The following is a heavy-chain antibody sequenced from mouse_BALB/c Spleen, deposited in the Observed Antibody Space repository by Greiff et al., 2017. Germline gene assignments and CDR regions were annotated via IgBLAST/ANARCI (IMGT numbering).Heavy chain of an antibody. J-gene: IGHJ4*01. CDR2: INPSNGGT. CDR3: TSGSSYVSYAMDY. D-gene: IGHD1-1*01. Sequence: VQLQQSGAELVKPGASVKLSCKASGYTFTSYYMYWVKQRPGQGLEWIGEINPSNGGTNFNEKFKSKATLTVDKSSSTAYMQLSSLTSEDSAVYYCTSGSSYVSYAMDYWGQGTSVTVSS. CDR1: GYTFTSYY. V-gene: IGHV1S81*02.